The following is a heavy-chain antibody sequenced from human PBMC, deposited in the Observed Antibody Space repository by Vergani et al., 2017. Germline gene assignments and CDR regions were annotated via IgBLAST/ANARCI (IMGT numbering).Heavy chain of an antibody. CDR1: GSSISSGDYY. D-gene: IGHD3-22*01. J-gene: IGHJ6*02. V-gene: IGHV4-30-4*08. CDR2: IYYSGST. Sequence: QVQLQESGPGLVKPSQTLSLTCTVSGSSISSGDYYWSWIRQPPGKGLEWIGYIYYSGSTYYNPSLKSRVTISVDTSKNQFSLKLSSVTAADTAVYYCARDRAIYDSSGYYYYYYGMDVWGQXP. CDR3: ARDRAIYDSSGYYYYYYGMDV.